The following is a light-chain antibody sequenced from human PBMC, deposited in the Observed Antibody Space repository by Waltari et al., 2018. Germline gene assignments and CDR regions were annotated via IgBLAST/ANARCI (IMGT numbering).Light chain of an antibody. J-gene: IGKJ5*01. Sequence: VMTQSPATLSVSPGERATLSCRASQSIADNLAWYQQRRGQASRLLIYGASTRATGVPARFTGRGSGTDFTLTISSLQSEDSAVYYCQQYNRWPPITFGLGTRLEI. V-gene: IGKV3-15*01. CDR1: QSIADN. CDR3: QQYNRWPPIT. CDR2: GAS.